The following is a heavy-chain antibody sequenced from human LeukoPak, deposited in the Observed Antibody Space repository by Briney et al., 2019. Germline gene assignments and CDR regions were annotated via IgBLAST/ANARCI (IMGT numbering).Heavy chain of an antibody. CDR3: ARDSNRRGYDSMGFDY. D-gene: IGHD5-12*01. CDR1: GYTFTSYY. CDR2: INPSGGST. Sequence: ASVKVSCKASGYTFTSYYIHWVRQAPGQGLEWMGIINPSGGSTSCAQKFQGRVTMTRDMSTSTVYMELSSLRSEDTAVYYCARDSNRRGYDSMGFDYWGQGTLVTVSS. J-gene: IGHJ4*02. V-gene: IGHV1-46*01.